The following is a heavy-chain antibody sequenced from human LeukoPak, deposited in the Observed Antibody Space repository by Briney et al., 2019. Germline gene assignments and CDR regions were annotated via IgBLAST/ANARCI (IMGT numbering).Heavy chain of an antibody. CDR1: GFTFNSYT. J-gene: IGHJ6*03. V-gene: IGHV3-23*01. CDR2: ISGSGGST. D-gene: IGHD3-9*01. Sequence: GGSLRLSCAASGFTFNSYTMNWVRQAPGKGLEWVSAISGSGGSTYYADSVKGRFTISRDNSKNTLYLQMNSLRAEDTAVYYCAKDLTDYYYMDVWGKGTTVTVSS. CDR3: AKDLTDYYYMDV.